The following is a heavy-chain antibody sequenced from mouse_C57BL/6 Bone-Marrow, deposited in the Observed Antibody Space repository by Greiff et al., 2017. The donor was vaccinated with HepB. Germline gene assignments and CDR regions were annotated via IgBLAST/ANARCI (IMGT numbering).Heavy chain of an antibody. D-gene: IGHD2-3*01. CDR2: INPNNGGT. CDR3: ARGGWDGC. V-gene: IGHV1-26*01. CDR1: GYTFTDYY. J-gene: IGHJ2*01. Sequence: EVQLQQSGPELVKPGASVKISCKASGYTFTDYYMNWVKQSHGKSLEWIGDINPNNGGTSYNQKFKGKATLTVDKSSSTAYMELRSLTSEDSAVYYCARGGWDGCWGQVTTLTVSS.